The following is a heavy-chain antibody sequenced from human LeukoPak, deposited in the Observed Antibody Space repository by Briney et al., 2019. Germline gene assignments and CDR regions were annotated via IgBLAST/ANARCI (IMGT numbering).Heavy chain of an antibody. CDR2: ISYDGSNK. J-gene: IGHJ3*02. CDR1: GFTFSSYA. Sequence: GGSLRLSCAASGFTFSSYAMHWVRQAPGKGLEWVAVISYDGSNKYYADSVKGRFTISRDNSKNTLYLQMNSLRAEDTAVYYCAKVRGAFDIWGQGTMVTVSS. CDR3: AKVRGAFDI. V-gene: IGHV3-30-3*01. D-gene: IGHD3-10*01.